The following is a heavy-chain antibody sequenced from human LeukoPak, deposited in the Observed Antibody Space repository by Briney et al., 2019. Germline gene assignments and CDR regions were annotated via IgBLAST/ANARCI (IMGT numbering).Heavy chain of an antibody. CDR1: GGTFSSYA. J-gene: IGHJ6*03. CDR2: IIPIFGTA. CDR3: ARVGGSGWYGYYYYMDV. D-gene: IGHD6-19*01. Sequence: SVKVSCKASGGTFSSYAISWVRQAPGQGLEWMGGIIPIFGTANYAQKFQGRVTITADESTSTAYMELSSLRSEDTAVYYCARVGGSGWYGYYYYMDVWGKGTTVTISS. V-gene: IGHV1-69*13.